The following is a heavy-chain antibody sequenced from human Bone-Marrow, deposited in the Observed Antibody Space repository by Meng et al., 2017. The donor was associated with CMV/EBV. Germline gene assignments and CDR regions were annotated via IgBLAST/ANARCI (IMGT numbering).Heavy chain of an antibody. D-gene: IGHD2-21*01. J-gene: IGHJ3*01. CDR2: GYYSGDT. V-gene: IGHV4-28*01. CDR1: GFSIITGHW. CDR3: ARYVVVPTRAFYF. Sequence: SETLSLTGGVFGFSIITGHWWGCSRQPPGKGLEWIGYGYYSGDTHYNPSLKSRVTVSLDTSKNEFSLKLNSVNVVDTAMYYCARYVVVPTRAFYFWGQGTMVPVSS.